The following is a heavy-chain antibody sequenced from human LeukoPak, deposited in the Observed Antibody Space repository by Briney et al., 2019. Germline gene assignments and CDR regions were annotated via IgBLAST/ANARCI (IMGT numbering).Heavy chain of an antibody. D-gene: IGHD3-9*01. CDR3: AKALRYFDWLLYDAFDI. CDR1: GFTFSSYA. Sequence: PGGSLRLSCAASGFTFSSYAMSWVRQAPGKGLEWVSAISGSGGSTYYADSVKGRFTISRDNSKNTLYLQMNSPRAEDTAVYYCAKALRYFDWLLYDAFDIWGQGTMVTVSS. V-gene: IGHV3-23*01. CDR2: ISGSGGST. J-gene: IGHJ3*02.